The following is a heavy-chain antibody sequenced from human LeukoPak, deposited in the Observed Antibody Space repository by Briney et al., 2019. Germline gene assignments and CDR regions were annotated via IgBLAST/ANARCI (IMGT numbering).Heavy chain of an antibody. V-gene: IGHV3-30*02. CDR3: AKDRWTNGPAGGSSDY. D-gene: IGHD6-13*01. Sequence: GGSLRLSCAASGLTFSSYGMHWVRQAPGKGLEGVAFLRYDGSNIYYADSVKGRFTISRDNSKNTLYLQMNSLRPEDTAVYYCAKDRWTNGPAGGSSDYWGQGTLVTVSS. J-gene: IGHJ4*02. CDR1: GLTFSSYG. CDR2: LRYDGSNI.